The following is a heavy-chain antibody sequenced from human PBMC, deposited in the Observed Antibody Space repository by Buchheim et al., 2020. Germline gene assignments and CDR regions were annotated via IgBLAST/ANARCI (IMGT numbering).Heavy chain of an antibody. CDR2: ISYDGSNK. CDR1: GFTFSSYG. D-gene: IGHD6-13*01. V-gene: IGHV3-30*03. CDR3: AILAAAGTGDY. J-gene: IGHJ4*02. Sequence: QVQLVESGGGVVQPGRSLRLSCAASGFTFSSYGMHWVRQAPGKGLEWVAVISYDGSNKYYAESVKGRFTISRDNSKNTLYLQMNSLRAEDTAVYYCAILAAAGTGDYWGQGTL.